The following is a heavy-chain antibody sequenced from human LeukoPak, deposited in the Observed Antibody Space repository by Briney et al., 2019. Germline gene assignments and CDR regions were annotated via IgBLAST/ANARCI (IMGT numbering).Heavy chain of an antibody. CDR1: GGSISSSSYY. CDR3: ARVPAARGYYYYYYMDV. D-gene: IGHD2-2*01. V-gene: IGHV4-39*01. CDR2: IYYSGST. Sequence: SETLSLTCTVSGGSISSSSYYWGWIRQPPGKGLEWIGSIYYSGSTYYNPSLKSRVTISVDTSKNQFSLKLSSVTAADTAVYYCARVPAARGYYYYYYMDVWGKGTTVTVCS. J-gene: IGHJ6*03.